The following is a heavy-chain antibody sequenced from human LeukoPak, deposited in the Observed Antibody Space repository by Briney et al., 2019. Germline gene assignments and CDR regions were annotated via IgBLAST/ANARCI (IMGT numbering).Heavy chain of an antibody. Sequence: GGSLRLSCAASGFTFSDAWVSWVRQAPGKGLEWVSVIYTGGTTYYADSVKGRFTISRDNSKNTLYPQMNSLRAEDTAVYYCARATCTGGSCYSGFDYWGQGTLVTVSS. J-gene: IGHJ4*02. CDR3: ARATCTGGSCYSGFDY. V-gene: IGHV3-53*01. CDR2: IYTGGTT. D-gene: IGHD2-15*01. CDR1: GFTFSDAW.